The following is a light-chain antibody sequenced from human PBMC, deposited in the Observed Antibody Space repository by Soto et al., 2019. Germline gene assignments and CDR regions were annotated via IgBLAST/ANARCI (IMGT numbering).Light chain of an antibody. J-gene: IGLJ1*01. CDR1: SRAIGGHNH. Sequence: PAPVSPAPGHSITISRTGTSRAIGGHNHVSWYQQQLPGKAPKHLISGVTNRPSGVSSRFSGSKSGNKASLTISGLQAEDEADYHCCSYTSESTPYVFGTGTKVTV. CDR2: GVT. CDR3: CSYTSESTPYV. V-gene: IGLV2-14*01.